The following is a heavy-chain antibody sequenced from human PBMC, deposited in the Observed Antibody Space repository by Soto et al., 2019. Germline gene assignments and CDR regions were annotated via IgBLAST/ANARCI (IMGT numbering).Heavy chain of an antibody. CDR2: IRQDGSEK. Sequence: PGGSLRLSCAASGFSFSRYWLMWIRRAPGKGLEWVANIRQDGSEKYYGDSVKGRFTASRDNAQSPLYLQMNSLRAEDTAVYYCAGGPEGWPAEYWGQGILVTSPQ. CDR1: GFSFSRYW. V-gene: IGHV3-7*03. D-gene: IGHD6-19*01. CDR3: AGGPEGWPAEY. J-gene: IGHJ4*02.